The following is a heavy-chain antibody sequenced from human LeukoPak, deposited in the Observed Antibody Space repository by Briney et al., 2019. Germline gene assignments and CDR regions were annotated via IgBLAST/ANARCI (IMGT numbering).Heavy chain of an antibody. Sequence: SETLSLTCTVSGGSISSSSYYWGWIRQPPGKGLEWIGSIYYSGSTYYNPSLKSRVTISVDTSKNQFSLRLSSVTAADTALYYCARRTHYYGSGSYYYYYMDVWGKGTTVTISS. J-gene: IGHJ6*03. CDR3: ARRTHYYGSGSYYYYYMDV. CDR1: GGSISSSSYY. CDR2: IYYSGST. D-gene: IGHD3-10*01. V-gene: IGHV4-39*01.